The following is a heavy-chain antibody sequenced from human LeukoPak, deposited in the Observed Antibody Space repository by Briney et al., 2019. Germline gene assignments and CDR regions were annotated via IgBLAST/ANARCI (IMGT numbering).Heavy chain of an antibody. CDR3: AKAALRSSGWFRPYFDF. V-gene: IGHV3-23*01. J-gene: IGHJ4*02. CDR1: GFIFSQYG. CDR2: LSDTGGNT. D-gene: IGHD6-19*01. Sequence: PGGSLRLSCAASGFIFSQYGMMWVRQAPGKGLEWVSSLSDTGGNTFYADSAKGRFTISRDNYNNTLYLQLNSLRAEDTAVYYCAKAALRSSGWFRPYFDFWGQGILVTVSS.